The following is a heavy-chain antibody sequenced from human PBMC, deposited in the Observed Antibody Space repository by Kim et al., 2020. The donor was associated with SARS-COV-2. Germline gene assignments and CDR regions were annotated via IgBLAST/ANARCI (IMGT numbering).Heavy chain of an antibody. J-gene: IGHJ6*02. V-gene: IGHV3-48*02. CDR2: TI. Sequence: TIYYADSVRGRFTISRDNAKNSLYLQMNSLRDEDTAVYYCARGGDMDVWGQGTRVTVSS. CDR3: ARGGDMDV.